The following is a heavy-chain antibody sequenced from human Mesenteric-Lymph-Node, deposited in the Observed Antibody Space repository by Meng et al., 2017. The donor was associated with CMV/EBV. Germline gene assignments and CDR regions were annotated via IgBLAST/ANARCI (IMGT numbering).Heavy chain of an antibody. J-gene: IGHJ4*02. CDR2: INPKNGDS. CDR1: GYTFTEYY. Sequence: ASVKVSCKASGYTFTEYYIHWVRQAPGQGLEWMGWINPKNGDSHNVKKFQGRVTMTRDTSISTASLEVTRLRYDDTAVYYCARPFCSGGDCYSFFDYWGQGTLVTVSS. CDR3: ARPFCSGGDCYSFFDY. D-gene: IGHD2-15*01. V-gene: IGHV1-2*02.